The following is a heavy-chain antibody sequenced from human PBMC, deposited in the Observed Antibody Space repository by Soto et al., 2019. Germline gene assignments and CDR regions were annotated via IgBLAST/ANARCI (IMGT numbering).Heavy chain of an antibody. V-gene: IGHV4-59*08. CDR3: ARSPRYYYDTSGYFLDY. Sequence: SETLSLTCTVSGGSISNYYWSWIRQPPGKRLEWIGYIHNSGSTNYNPSLESRVTISVDTSKNQFSLRLSSVTAADTAVYYCARSPRYYYDTSGYFLDYWGQGTLVTVS. CDR2: IHNSGST. J-gene: IGHJ4*02. D-gene: IGHD3-22*01. CDR1: GGSISNYY.